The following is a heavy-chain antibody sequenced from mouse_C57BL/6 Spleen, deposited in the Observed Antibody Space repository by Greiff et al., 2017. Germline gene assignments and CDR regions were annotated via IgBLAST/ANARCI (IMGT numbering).Heavy chain of an antibody. CDR3: ARVITPFAY. Sequence: EVQLVESGGGLVKPGGSLKLSCAASGFTFSSYAMSWVRQTPEKRLEWVATISDGGSYTYYPDNVKGRFTISRDNAKNNLYLQMSHLKSEDTAMYYCARVITPFAYWGQGTLVTVSA. CDR1: GFTFSSYA. V-gene: IGHV5-4*01. CDR2: ISDGGSYT. D-gene: IGHD1-1*01. J-gene: IGHJ3*01.